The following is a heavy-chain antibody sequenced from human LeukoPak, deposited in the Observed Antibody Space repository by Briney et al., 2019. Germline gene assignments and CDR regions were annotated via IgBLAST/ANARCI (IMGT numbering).Heavy chain of an antibody. D-gene: IGHD3-10*01. CDR1: GDSISSRTSDF. V-gene: IGHV4-39*07. Sequence: KPSETLSLTCTVSGDSISSRTSDFWGWIRQSPGKGLEWIAEISYIGTTFYNPSLESRVTISVDTSKNQFSLKLSSVTAADTAVYYCARRRGITMVRGVIPFDPWGQGTLVTVSS. CDR3: ARRRGITMVRGVIPFDP. J-gene: IGHJ5*02. CDR2: ISYIGTT.